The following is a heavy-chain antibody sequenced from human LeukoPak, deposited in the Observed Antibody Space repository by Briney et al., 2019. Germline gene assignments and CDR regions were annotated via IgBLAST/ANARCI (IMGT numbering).Heavy chain of an antibody. CDR3: ARGGNSEAWFDP. CDR1: GGSISSYY. D-gene: IGHD4-23*01. Sequence: SETLSLTCTVSGGSISSYYWSWIRQPPGKGLEWIGYIYKSGNTKYNPSLKSRVTISIDTSKNQFSLKMSSVTAADTAVYFCARGGNSEAWFDPWGQGTLVTVSS. J-gene: IGHJ5*02. CDR2: IYKSGNT. V-gene: IGHV4-59*01.